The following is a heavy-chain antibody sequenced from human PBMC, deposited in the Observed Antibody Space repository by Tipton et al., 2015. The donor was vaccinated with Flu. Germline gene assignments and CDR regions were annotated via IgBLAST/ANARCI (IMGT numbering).Heavy chain of an antibody. V-gene: IGHV4-39*02. D-gene: IGHD2-2*01. Sequence: TLSLTCTVSSGSIRSTNYFCAWIRQPPGKGLELIGSIYPSGTTYYNPSLKSRVTISVDTSKSQFSLKLRSVTAADTAVYYCVRDRATEPAALHYWGQGTLVTVSS. J-gene: IGHJ4*02. CDR1: SGSIRSTNYF. CDR3: VRDRATEPAALHY. CDR2: IYPSGTT.